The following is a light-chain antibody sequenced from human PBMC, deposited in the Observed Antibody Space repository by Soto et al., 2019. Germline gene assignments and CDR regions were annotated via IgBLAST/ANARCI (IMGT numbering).Light chain of an antibody. Sequence: QSALTQPASVSGSPGQSITISCTGTRSDIGNYNRVSWYQQHPGKAPKLTIYAVADRPSGVPNRFSGSKSGNTASLTISGLQAEDEADYYCNAQTSANTYVFGTGTKVTVL. CDR1: RSDIGNYNR. J-gene: IGLJ1*01. CDR2: AVA. CDR3: NAQTSANTYV. V-gene: IGLV2-14*01.